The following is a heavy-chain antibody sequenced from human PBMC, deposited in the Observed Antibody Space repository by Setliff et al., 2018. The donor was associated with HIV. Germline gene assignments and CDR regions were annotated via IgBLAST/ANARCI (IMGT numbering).Heavy chain of an antibody. CDR1: GGSITNYY. D-gene: IGHD3-10*01. V-gene: IGHV4-4*07. Sequence: SETLSLTCAVSGGSITNYYWSWIRQSAGKGLEWIGRIYTSGNTSYNPSLKSRVTMSVDTSKNQFSLEVTSVTAADTAVYYCAGDKGPTNYWYFDLWGRGTLVTVSS. CDR2: IYTSGNT. CDR3: AGDKGPTNYWYFDL. J-gene: IGHJ2*01.